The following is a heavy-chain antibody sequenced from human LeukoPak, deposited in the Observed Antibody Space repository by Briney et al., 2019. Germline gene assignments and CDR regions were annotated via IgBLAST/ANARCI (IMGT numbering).Heavy chain of an antibody. Sequence: TGGSLRLSCAASGFTLSRYAMSWVRQAPGKGLEWVSAMSGSGGSTYYADSVKGRFTISRDNSKNTLYLQMNSLRAEDTAVYYCAKDTSGGYCSSTSCPHDYYFDYWGQGTLVTVSS. CDR1: GFTLSRYA. J-gene: IGHJ4*02. D-gene: IGHD2-2*01. CDR3: AKDTSGGYCSSTSCPHDYYFDY. CDR2: MSGSGGST. V-gene: IGHV3-23*01.